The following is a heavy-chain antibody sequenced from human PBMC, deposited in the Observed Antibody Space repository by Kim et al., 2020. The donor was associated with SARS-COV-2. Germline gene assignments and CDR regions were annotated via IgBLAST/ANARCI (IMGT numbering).Heavy chain of an antibody. D-gene: IGHD3-9*01. CDR3: ARVEGTLRYFDWLLYRTPASPYGMDV. Sequence: GGSLRLSCAASGFTFSSYWMHWVRQAPGKGLVWVSRINSDGSSTSYADSVKGRFTISRDNAKNTLYLQMNSLRAEDTAVYYCARVEGTLRYFDWLLYRTPASPYGMDVWGQGTTVTVSS. CDR2: INSDGSST. V-gene: IGHV3-74*01. J-gene: IGHJ6*02. CDR1: GFTFSSYW.